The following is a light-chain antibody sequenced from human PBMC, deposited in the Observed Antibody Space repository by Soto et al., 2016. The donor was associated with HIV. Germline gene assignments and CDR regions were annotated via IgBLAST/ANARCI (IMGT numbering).Light chain of an antibody. V-gene: IGLV3-21*03. Sequence: SYVLTQPPSVSVAPGKTARITCGGNNIGSKSVHWYQQRPGQAPVLVVYGDSDRPSGIPERFSGSNSENTATLTISRVEAGDEADYYCQVWDNSRDHWVFGGGTKLTVL. CDR3: QVWDNSRDHWV. J-gene: IGLJ3*02. CDR1: NIGSKS. CDR2: GDS.